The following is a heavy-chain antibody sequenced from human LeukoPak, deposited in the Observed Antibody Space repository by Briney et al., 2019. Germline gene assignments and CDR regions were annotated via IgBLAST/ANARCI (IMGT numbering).Heavy chain of an antibody. J-gene: IGHJ4*02. V-gene: IGHV1-46*01. Sequence: ASVKVSCKASGHTFTSYYIHWVRQAPGQGLEWMGIINPRGGSTSYAQKFQGRVTMTRDTSTSTVYMELSSLRSEDTAVYYCAREAGYCSGGSCLDYWGQGTLVTVSS. D-gene: IGHD2-15*01. CDR2: INPRGGST. CDR3: AREAGYCSGGSCLDY. CDR1: GHTFTSYY.